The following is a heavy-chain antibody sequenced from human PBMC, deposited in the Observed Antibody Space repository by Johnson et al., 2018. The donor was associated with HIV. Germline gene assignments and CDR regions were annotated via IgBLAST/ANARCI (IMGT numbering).Heavy chain of an antibody. J-gene: IGHJ3*02. D-gene: IGHD6-13*01. CDR2: IKCDGSEK. CDR1: GFTVSSNY. CDR3: AKIEYISSWKAFDI. V-gene: IGHV3-7*03. Sequence: VQLVESGGGLVQPGGSLRLSCAASGFTVSSNYMSWVRQAPGKGLEWVADIKCDGSEKYYEDSGKGRFTTSRNNSKNTLYLQLNSLRAEDTAIYYCAKIEYISSWKAFDIWGQGTMVTVSS.